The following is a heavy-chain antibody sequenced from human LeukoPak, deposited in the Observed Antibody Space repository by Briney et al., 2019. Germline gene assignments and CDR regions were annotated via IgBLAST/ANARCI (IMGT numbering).Heavy chain of an antibody. CDR1: GGSFSGYY. Sequence: PSETLSLTCAVYGGSFSGYYWSWIRQPPGEGLEWIGEINHSGSTNYNPSLKSRVTISVGTSKNQFSLKLSSVTAADTAVYYCARGPYYYDKFDYWGQGTLVTVSS. CDR2: INHSGST. D-gene: IGHD3-22*01. J-gene: IGHJ4*02. V-gene: IGHV4-34*01. CDR3: ARGPYYYDKFDY.